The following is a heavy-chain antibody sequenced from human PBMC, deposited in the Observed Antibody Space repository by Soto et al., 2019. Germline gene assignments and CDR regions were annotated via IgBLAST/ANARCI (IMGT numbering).Heavy chain of an antibody. J-gene: IGHJ4*02. D-gene: IGHD6-13*01. CDR3: AKRATGSSWYVFDY. V-gene: IGHV3-23*01. CDR1: GFTFTGVA. Sequence: EVQLLESGGGLVQPGGSLRLSFAASGFTFTGVAMSWVRRAPGKGREWVSTISGDGGKLYYADSVKGRFTVSRDNSKNTLYLQMNSLRAEDTAIYYCAKRATGSSWYVFDYWGQGTLVTVSS. CDR2: ISGDGGKL.